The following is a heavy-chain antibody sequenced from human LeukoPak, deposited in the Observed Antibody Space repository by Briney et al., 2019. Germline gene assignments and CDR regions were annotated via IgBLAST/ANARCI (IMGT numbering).Heavy chain of an antibody. J-gene: IGHJ6*03. CDR2: INPSGGST. CDR1: GYTFTSYY. Sequence: ASVKVSCKASGYTFTSYYMHWVRQAPGQGLEWMGIINPSGGSTSYARKFQGRVTMTRDTSISTAYMELSRLRSDDTAVYYCARDRGLDIAAAGKFRHYYYYMDVWGKGTTVTVSS. CDR3: ARDRGLDIAAAGKFRHYYYYMDV. V-gene: IGHV1-46*01. D-gene: IGHD6-13*01.